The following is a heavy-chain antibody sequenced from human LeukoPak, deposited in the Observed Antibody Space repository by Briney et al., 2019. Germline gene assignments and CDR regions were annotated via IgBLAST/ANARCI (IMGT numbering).Heavy chain of an antibody. CDR1: GGSFSGYY. CDR3: ASCAYCSSTSCSCYFDY. V-gene: IGHV4-34*01. J-gene: IGHJ4*02. CDR2: INHSGST. D-gene: IGHD2-2*01. Sequence: SETLSLTCAVYGGSFSGYYWSWIRQPPGKGLEWIGEINHSGSTNYNPSLKSRVTISVDTSKNQFSLKLSSVTAADTAVYYCASCAYCSSTSCSCYFDYRGQGTLVTVSS.